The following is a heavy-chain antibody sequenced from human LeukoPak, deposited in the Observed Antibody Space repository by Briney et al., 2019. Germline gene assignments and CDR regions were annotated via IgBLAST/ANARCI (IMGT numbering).Heavy chain of an antibody. V-gene: IGHV4-34*01. J-gene: IGHJ4*02. CDR3: AAMIGYFDY. Sequence: SETLSLTCTVSGGSISSYYWSWIRQPPGKGLEWIGEINHSRTTNYNPSLKSRVTISIDTSKSQFSLKLNSVTAADTAVYYCAAMIGYFDYWGQGTLVTVSS. D-gene: IGHD3-22*01. CDR2: INHSRTT. CDR1: GGSISSYY.